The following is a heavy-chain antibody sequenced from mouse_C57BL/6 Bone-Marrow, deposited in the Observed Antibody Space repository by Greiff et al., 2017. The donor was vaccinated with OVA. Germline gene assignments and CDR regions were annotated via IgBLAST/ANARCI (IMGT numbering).Heavy chain of an antibody. J-gene: IGHJ4*01. CDR3: ARGAY. CDR2: ISNGGSYT. Sequence: EVKLVESGGGLVQPGGFLKLSCAASGFTFSDYYMYWVRQTPEKRLEWVAYISNGGSYTYYPDNVKGRFTISRDNAKNNLYLQMSHLKSEDTAMYYCARGAYWGQGTSVTVSS. CDR1: GFTFSDYY. V-gene: IGHV5-12*01.